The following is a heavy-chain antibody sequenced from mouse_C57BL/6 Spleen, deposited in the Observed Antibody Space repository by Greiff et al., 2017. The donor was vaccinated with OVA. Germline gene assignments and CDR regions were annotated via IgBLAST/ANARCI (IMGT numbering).Heavy chain of an antibody. CDR1: GYTFTSYT. CDR3: ARSYYGNYVGAMDY. V-gene: IGHV1-4*01. J-gene: IGHJ4*01. Sequence: VKLMESGAELARPGASVKMSCKASGYTFTSYTMHWVKQRPGQGLEWIGYINPSSGYTKYNQKFKDKATLTADKSSSTAYMQLSSLTSEDSAVYYCARSYYGNYVGAMDYWGQGTSVTVSS. CDR2: INPSSGYT. D-gene: IGHD2-10*01.